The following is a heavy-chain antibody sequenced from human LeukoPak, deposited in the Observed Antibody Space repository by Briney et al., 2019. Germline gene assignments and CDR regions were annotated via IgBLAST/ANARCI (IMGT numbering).Heavy chain of an antibody. D-gene: IGHD1-26*01. CDR1: SYTFTDYG. CDR3: ARGGVGLRGWELLHSNDY. CDR2: INPFSDNR. Sequence: GASVKVSCKASSYTFTDYGINWVRQAPGQGLEWMGWINPFSDNRNYAQNLQGRVTMTTDTSTSTAYMQLRSLRSDDTALYYCARGGVGLRGWELLHSNDYWGQGTPVTVSS. J-gene: IGHJ4*02. V-gene: IGHV1-18*01.